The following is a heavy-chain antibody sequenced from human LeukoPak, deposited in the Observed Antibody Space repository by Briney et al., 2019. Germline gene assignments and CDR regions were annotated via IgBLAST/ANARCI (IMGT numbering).Heavy chain of an antibody. Sequence: GASVKVSCKASGYTFSSYDINWVRQATGQGLEWMGWMNPNSGNTGYAQKFQGRVTITRNTSISTAYMELSSLRSEDTAVYYCARGATYYYDNSSYYSGRELDSWGQGTLVSVSS. CDR3: ARGATYYYDNSSYYSGRELDS. D-gene: IGHD3-22*01. J-gene: IGHJ4*02. CDR1: GYTFSSYD. V-gene: IGHV1-8*03. CDR2: MNPNSGNT.